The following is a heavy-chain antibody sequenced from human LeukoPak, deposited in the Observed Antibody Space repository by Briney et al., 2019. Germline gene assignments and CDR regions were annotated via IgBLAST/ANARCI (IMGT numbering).Heavy chain of an antibody. CDR3: ARATGYYDFWSGYYGYYYMDV. D-gene: IGHD3-3*01. J-gene: IGHJ6*03. CDR1: GGSISNYY. V-gene: IGHV4-59*12. CDR2: IYYTGNT. Sequence: SETLPLTCPVSGGSISNYYWNWIRQPPGTGLEWIGYIYYTGNTNYNPSLKSRVTISVDTSKNQFSLKLSSVTAADTAVYYCARATGYYDFWSGYYGYYYMDVWGKGTTVTVSS.